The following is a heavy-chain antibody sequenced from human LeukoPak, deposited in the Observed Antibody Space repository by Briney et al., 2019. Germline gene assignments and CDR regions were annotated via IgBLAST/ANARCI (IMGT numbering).Heavy chain of an antibody. Sequence: TGGSLRLSCAASGFTFTTYGMTWVRQAPGKGLEWVSAISGSAAATFYGDSVKGRFTISRDNSKRTVYLQMNSLRAEDTAVYYCAKDPDCTSGICYTFFDYWGQGTLVTVSS. V-gene: IGHV3-23*01. J-gene: IGHJ4*02. CDR3: AKDPDCTSGICYTFFDY. CDR2: ISGSAAAT. CDR1: GFTFTTYG. D-gene: IGHD2-8*01.